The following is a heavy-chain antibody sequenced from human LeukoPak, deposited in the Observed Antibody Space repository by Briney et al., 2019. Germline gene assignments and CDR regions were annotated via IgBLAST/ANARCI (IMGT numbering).Heavy chain of an antibody. Sequence: KTSETLSLTCAVYGGSFSGHYWSWIRQPPGKGLEWIGEINHSGSTNYNPSLKSRVTISVDTSKNQSSLKLSSVTAADTAVYYCARGGGSSWYRGGGYYFDYWGQGTLVTVSS. D-gene: IGHD6-13*01. CDR1: GGSFSGHY. CDR2: INHSGST. CDR3: ARGGGSSWYRGGGYYFDY. J-gene: IGHJ4*02. V-gene: IGHV4-34*01.